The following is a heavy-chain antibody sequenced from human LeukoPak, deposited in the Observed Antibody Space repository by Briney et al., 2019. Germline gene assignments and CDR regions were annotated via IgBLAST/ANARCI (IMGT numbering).Heavy chain of an antibody. V-gene: IGHV3-23*01. J-gene: IGHJ4*02. CDR2: ISGSGGST. Sequence: PGGSLRLSCAASGFTFSSYAMSWVRQAPGKGLEWVSAISGSGGSTYYADSVKGRFTISRDNSKNTLYLLMNSLRAEDTAVYYCAKTLMITFGFDYWGQGTLVTVSS. D-gene: IGHD3-16*01. CDR1: GFTFSSYA. CDR3: AKTLMITFGFDY.